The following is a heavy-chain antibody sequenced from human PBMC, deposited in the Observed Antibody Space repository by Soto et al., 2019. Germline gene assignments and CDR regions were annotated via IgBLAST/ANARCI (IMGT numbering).Heavy chain of an antibody. J-gene: IGHJ4*02. CDR1: GFTFSSFA. V-gene: IGHV3-30*18. D-gene: IGHD2-15*01. Sequence: GSLRLSCAASGFTFSSFAMHWVRQAPGKGLEWVAVISYDGSNKYYADSVKGRFTISRDNSKNTLYLQMSSLRAEDTAVYYCAKDLRCSGGSCYTTSAFDYWGQGTLVTVSS. CDR3: AKDLRCSGGSCYTTSAFDY. CDR2: ISYDGSNK.